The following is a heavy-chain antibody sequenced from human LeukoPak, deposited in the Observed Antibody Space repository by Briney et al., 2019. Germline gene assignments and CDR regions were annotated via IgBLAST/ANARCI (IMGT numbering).Heavy chain of an antibody. CDR1: GASISSYY. J-gene: IGHJ3*02. Sequence: SETLSLTCSVSGASISSYYWSWIRQPAGKGLEWIGRIYTSGGTDYNPSLKSRVTMSVDTSEKQFSLKLSSVTAADTAVYYCARDRSSSWFDAFDIWGQGTMVTVSS. D-gene: IGHD6-13*01. CDR3: ARDRSSSWFDAFDI. CDR2: IYTSGGT. V-gene: IGHV4-4*07.